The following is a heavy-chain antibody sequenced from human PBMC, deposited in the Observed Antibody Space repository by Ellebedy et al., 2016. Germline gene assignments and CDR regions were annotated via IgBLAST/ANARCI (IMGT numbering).Heavy chain of an antibody. D-gene: IGHD3-10*01. J-gene: IGHJ3*02. CDR1: GFTFSSYA. V-gene: IGHV3-23*01. CDR2: ISGSGVT. Sequence: GGSLRLSCAASGFTFSSYAMSWVRQSPGKGLDWVSGISGSGVTVYAESVKGRFIISRDNSQNTLSLQMNSLRAEDTAVYYCAKDSYSGTYDNGWGTFNIWGQGTMVTVSS. CDR3: AKDSYSGTYDNGWGTFNI.